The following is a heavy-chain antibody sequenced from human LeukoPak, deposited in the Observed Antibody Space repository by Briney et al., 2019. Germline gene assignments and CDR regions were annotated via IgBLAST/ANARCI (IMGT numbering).Heavy chain of an antibody. CDR1: GGSFSGYY. V-gene: IGHV4-34*01. J-gene: IGHJ3*01. CDR3: ARLRAMAGHRGGFDF. Sequence: SETLSLTCAVYGGSFSGYYWSWIRQPPGKGLEWIGEINHSGSTNYNPSLKSRVTISVDTSKNQFSLQLTSMTAADTAVYYCARLRAMAGHRGGFDFWGRGTMVTVSS. D-gene: IGHD6-19*01. CDR2: INHSGST.